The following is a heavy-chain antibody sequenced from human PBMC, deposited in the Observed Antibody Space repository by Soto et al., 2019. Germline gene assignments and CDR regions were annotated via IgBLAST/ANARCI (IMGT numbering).Heavy chain of an antibody. Sequence: DVQLVESGGHLIQPGGSLRLSCAASGLTVSSNYMTWVRQAPGQGLEWVSVIYSGGSTYYADSVKGRFAISRDNSRNTVYLQMDSLRAEDTAVYYCARAYKWDEGCFDYWGRGALVTVSS. J-gene: IGHJ4*02. CDR3: ARAYKWDEGCFDY. CDR2: IYSGGST. V-gene: IGHV3-53*01. CDR1: GLTVSSNY. D-gene: IGHD1-1*01.